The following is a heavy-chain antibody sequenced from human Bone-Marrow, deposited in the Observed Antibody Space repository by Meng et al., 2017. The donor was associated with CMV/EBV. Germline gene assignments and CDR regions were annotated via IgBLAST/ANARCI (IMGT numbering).Heavy chain of an antibody. J-gene: IGHJ6*02. CDR1: GFTFSTNN. CDR3: ARDSPVRSSSGDYYYGMEV. Sequence: GESLKISCAASGFTFSTNNMNWVRQAPGKGLEWVSSISSSSAYIYYIDSVKGRFTISRDNAKNSLYLQMNSLRAEDTAVYYCARDSPVRSSSGDYYYGMEVWGQGTTVTVSS. D-gene: IGHD6-13*01. CDR2: ISSSSAYI. V-gene: IGHV3-21*01.